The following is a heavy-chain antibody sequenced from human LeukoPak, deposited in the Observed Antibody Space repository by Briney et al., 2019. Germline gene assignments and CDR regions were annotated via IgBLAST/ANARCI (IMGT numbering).Heavy chain of an antibody. CDR2: IWYDGSNK. D-gene: IGHD6-13*01. J-gene: IGHJ5*02. CDR1: GFTFSSYG. CDR3: ARDTGSSSYNNWFDP. Sequence: GGSLRLSCAAPGFTFSSYGMHWVRQAPGKGLEWVAVIWYDGSNKYYADSVKGRFTISRDNSKNTLYLQMNSLRAEDTAAYYCARDTGSSSYNNWFDPWGQGTLVTVSS. V-gene: IGHV3-33*01.